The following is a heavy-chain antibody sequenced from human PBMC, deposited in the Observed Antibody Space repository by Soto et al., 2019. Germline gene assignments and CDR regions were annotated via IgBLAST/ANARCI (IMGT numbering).Heavy chain of an antibody. J-gene: IGHJ5*01. D-gene: IGHD1-1*01. Sequence: SETLSLTCTVSGGSITSSEYYWAWIRQPPGKGLQFVGTIYCSGSSYSNPSLKSRLSMSVDTSKNQFSLTMKSVTAADTGVYYCASHPLNWSDADSWGHGVLVTV. CDR2: IYCSGSS. CDR1: GGSITSSEYY. CDR3: ASHPLNWSDADS. V-gene: IGHV4-39*01.